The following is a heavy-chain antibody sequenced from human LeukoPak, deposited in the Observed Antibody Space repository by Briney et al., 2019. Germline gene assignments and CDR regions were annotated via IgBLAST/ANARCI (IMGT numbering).Heavy chain of an antibody. D-gene: IGHD3-10*01. V-gene: IGHV3-7*01. CDR1: GGSISSSSYY. J-gene: IGHJ4*02. CDR2: IKQDGTEK. Sequence: PSETLSLTCTVSGGSISSSSYYWGWIRQPPGKGLEWVANIKQDGTEKYYVDSVKGRFTISRDNAKNSLYLQMNSLRVEDTAVYYCAKLAKYFYGSETYYFFEHWGQGTPVTASS. CDR3: AKLAKYFYGSETYYFFEH.